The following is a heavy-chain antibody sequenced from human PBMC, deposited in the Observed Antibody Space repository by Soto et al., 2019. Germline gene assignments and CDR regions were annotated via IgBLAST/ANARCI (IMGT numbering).Heavy chain of an antibody. CDR3: ARSGDNYNRLDY. CDR2: SSNSGTFS. CDR1: GFTVSYYY. V-gene: IGHV3-11*06. D-gene: IGHD1-1*01. J-gene: IGHJ4*02. Sequence: PGGSLRLSCEGSGFTVSYYYISWIRQSPGKGLEWISYSSNSGTFSRYADSVKGRFSISRDNTKNLLYLQMNSLRAEDTAVYYCARSGDNYNRLDYWGQGAPGTVSS.